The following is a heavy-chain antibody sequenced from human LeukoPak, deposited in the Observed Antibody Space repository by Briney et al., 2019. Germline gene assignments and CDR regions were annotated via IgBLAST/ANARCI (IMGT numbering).Heavy chain of an antibody. CDR2: IYYSGTT. J-gene: IGHJ4*02. Sequence: SETLSLTCTVSGGSLNTYYWSWIRQSPEKGLEWIGYIYYSGTTNYNPSLKSRVTISVDTSKNQFSLKLSSVTAADTAVYYCARHEFGSGSPDYWGQGTLVTVSS. V-gene: IGHV4-59*08. CDR3: ARHEFGSGSPDY. D-gene: IGHD3-10*01. CDR1: GGSLNTYY.